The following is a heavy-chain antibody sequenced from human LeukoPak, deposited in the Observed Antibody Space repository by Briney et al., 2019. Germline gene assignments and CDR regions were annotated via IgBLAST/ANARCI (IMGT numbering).Heavy chain of an antibody. CDR1: GGSISSSRYY. CDR3: AGVNYDILTGYFRDY. V-gene: IGHV4-39*07. Sequence: PSETLSLTCTVSGGSISSSRYYWGWIRQPPGKGLEWIGSMYYSRSTYYNPSLKSRVTISVDTSKNQFSLKLSSVTAADTAVYYCAGVNYDILTGYFRDYWGQGTLVTVSS. J-gene: IGHJ4*02. CDR2: MYYSRST. D-gene: IGHD3-9*01.